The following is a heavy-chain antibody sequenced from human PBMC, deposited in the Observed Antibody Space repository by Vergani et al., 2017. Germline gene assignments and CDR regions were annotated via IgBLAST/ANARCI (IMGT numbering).Heavy chain of an antibody. CDR1: GFSFNSYW. D-gene: IGHD3-10*01. CDR3: ARDRYYLGSGSYPYVYSYGLDV. Sequence: DVHLAESGGGFFQPGGSLRLSCSASGFSFNSYWMHWVRQVPGKGLLWVSRIKSDGSVTAYADSVKGRFTISRDNAQNTLYLQMNSLRAEDTGVYYCARDRYYLGSGSYPYVYSYGLDVWGQGTAVTVSS. J-gene: IGHJ6*02. CDR2: IKSDGSVT. V-gene: IGHV3-74*03.